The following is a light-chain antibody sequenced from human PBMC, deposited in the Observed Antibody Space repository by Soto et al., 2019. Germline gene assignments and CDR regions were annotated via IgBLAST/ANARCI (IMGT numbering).Light chain of an antibody. Sequence: EIVLTQSPDTLSLSPGERATLSFRASQSVSSNYLAWYQQKPGQAPMLLIYDASSRATGIPDRFSGGGSGTDFTLTISRLEPEDFAVYYCQQFSSYPLTFGGGTKVDIK. CDR2: DAS. V-gene: IGKV3-20*01. J-gene: IGKJ4*01. CDR3: QQFSSYPLT. CDR1: QSVSSNY.